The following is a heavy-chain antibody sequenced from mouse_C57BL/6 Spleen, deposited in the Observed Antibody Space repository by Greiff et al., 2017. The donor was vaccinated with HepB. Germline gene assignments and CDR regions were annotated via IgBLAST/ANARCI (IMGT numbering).Heavy chain of an antibody. J-gene: IGHJ2*01. CDR2: IDPANGNT. V-gene: IGHV14-3*01. D-gene: IGHD1-1*01. CDR3: ARVPSDYYGSSFDD. Sequence: VQLQQSVAELVRPGASVKLSCTASGFNIKNTYIHWVKQRPEQGLEWIGRIDPANGNTKYAPKFQGKATITADTSSNTAYLQLSSLTSEDTAIYYWARVPSDYYGSSFDDWGQGTTLTVSS. CDR1: GFNIKNTY.